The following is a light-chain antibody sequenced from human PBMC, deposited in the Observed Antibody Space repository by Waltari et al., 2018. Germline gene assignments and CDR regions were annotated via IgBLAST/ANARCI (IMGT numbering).Light chain of an antibody. CDR1: SVDVGFYHY. CDR3: NSYTGSSSWV. CDR2: DVS. J-gene: IGLJ3*02. Sequence: QPVLTLPASLSGSPRQSIHISCTATSVDVGFYHYVSWYQQPPGRAPRLIIYDVSERPSGVSNRFSGSKSGNTASLTISGLQAEDEADYYCNSYTGSSSWVFGGGTKLTVL. V-gene: IGLV2-14*03.